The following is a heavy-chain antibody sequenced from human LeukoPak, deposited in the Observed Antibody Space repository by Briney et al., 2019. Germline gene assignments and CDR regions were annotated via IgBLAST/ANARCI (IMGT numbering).Heavy chain of an antibody. CDR2: IYTSGST. CDR1: GDSISSFH. V-gene: IGHV4-4*07. D-gene: IGHD3-22*01. J-gene: IGHJ4*02. CDR3: ASEAYYYDSSGYYKY. Sequence: PSETLSLTCTVSGDSISSFHWSWIRQPAGKGLEWIGRIYTSGSTNYNPSLKSRVTMSVDTSKNQFSLKLSSVTAADTAVYYCASEAYYYDSSGYYKYWGQGTLVTVSS.